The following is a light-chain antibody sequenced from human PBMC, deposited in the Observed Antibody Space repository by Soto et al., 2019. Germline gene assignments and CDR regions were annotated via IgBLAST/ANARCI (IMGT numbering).Light chain of an antibody. CDR3: SSYTTRNKEV. CDR1: SSDVGAFNY. Sequence: QSVLTQPASVSGSPGQSISISCIGTSSDVGAFNYVSWYQHHPGKAPQLIIYDVSSRPSGVSNRFSASKSGNTASLTISGLQTEDEADYYCSSYTTRNKEVFGSGTKVTV. V-gene: IGLV2-14*03. J-gene: IGLJ1*01. CDR2: DVS.